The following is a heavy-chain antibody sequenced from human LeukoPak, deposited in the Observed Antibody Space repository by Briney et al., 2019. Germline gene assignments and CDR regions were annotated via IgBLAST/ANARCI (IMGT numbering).Heavy chain of an antibody. D-gene: IGHD6-19*01. CDR1: GFTFSSYA. Sequence: PGGSLRLPCAASGFTFSSYAMSWVRQAPGKGLEWVSAISGSGGSTYYADSVKGRFTISRDNSKNTLYLQMNSLRAEDTAVYYCAKVSGWSYYYYMDVWGKGTTVTVSS. CDR2: ISGSGGST. J-gene: IGHJ6*03. V-gene: IGHV3-23*01. CDR3: AKVSGWSYYYYMDV.